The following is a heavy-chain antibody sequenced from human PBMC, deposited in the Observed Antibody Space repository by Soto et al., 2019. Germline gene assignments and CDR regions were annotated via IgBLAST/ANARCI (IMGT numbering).Heavy chain of an antibody. CDR1: GGSISSYY. V-gene: IGHV4-59*01. CDR3: ARRIMETTYFDY. CDR2: IYYSGST. Sequence: SETLSLTCTVSGGSISSYYWSWIRQPPGKGLEWIGYIYYSGSTNCNPSLKSRVTISVDTSKNQFSLKLSSVTAADTAVYYCARRIMETTYFDYWGQGTLVTVSS. J-gene: IGHJ4*02. D-gene: IGHD1-1*01.